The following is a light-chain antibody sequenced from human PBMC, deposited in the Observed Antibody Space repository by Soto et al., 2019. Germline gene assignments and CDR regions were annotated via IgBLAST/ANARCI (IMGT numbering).Light chain of an antibody. V-gene: IGLV2-23*02. CDR2: EVT. CDR1: SSDVGSHNF. CDR3: CSYAGTTTWV. Sequence: QSALTQPASVSGSPGQSITISCTGTSSDVGSHNFDSWYQQRPGKAPKLMIFEVTKRPSGVSSRFSASKSGNTASLTISGVQAEDEADYYCCSYAGTTTWVFGGGTKLTVL. J-gene: IGLJ2*01.